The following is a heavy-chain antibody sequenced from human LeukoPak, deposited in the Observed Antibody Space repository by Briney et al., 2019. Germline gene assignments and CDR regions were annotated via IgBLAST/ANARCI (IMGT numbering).Heavy chain of an antibody. CDR3: ARESGIFNDAFDI. CDR1: EFTFTSYE. CDR2: ISAGSSYM. V-gene: IGHV3-21*01. J-gene: IGHJ3*02. Sequence: GGSLRLSCAASEFTFTSYELNWVRQAPGKGLEWVSSISAGSSYMYYADSVKGRFTISRDNAKNSLYLQMNSLRAEDTAVFYCARESGIFNDAFDIWGQGTMVSVSS.